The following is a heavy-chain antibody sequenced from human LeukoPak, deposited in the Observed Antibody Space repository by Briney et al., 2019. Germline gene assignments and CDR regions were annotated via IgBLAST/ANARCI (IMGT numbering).Heavy chain of an antibody. CDR3: ATTYDILTGSYYFDY. CDR1: GYTFTGYY. D-gene: IGHD3-9*01. V-gene: IGHV1-2*02. Sequence: VASVKVSCKASGYTFTGYYMHWVRQAPGQGLEWMGWINPNSGGANYAQKFQGRVTMTRDTSISTAYMELSRLRSDDTAVYYYATTYDILTGSYYFDYWGQGTLVTVSS. J-gene: IGHJ4*02. CDR2: INPNSGGA.